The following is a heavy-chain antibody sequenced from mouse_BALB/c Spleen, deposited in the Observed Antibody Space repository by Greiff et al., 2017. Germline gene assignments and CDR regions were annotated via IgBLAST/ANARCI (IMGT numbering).Heavy chain of an antibody. J-gene: IGHJ4*01. V-gene: IGHV5-6-5*01. Sequence: EVKLEESGGGLVKPGGSLKLSCAASGFTFSSYAMSWVRQTPEKRLEWVASISSGGSTYYPDSVKGRFTISRDNARNILYLQMSSLRSEDTAMYYCARDPDYYGSSIDYAMDYWGQGTSVTVSS. D-gene: IGHD1-1*01. CDR3: ARDPDYYGSSIDYAMDY. CDR2: ISSGGST. CDR1: GFTFSSYA.